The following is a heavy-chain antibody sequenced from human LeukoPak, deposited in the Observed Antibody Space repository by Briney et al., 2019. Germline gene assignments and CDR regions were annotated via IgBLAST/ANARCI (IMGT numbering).Heavy chain of an antibody. J-gene: IGHJ6*02. Sequence: GGSLRLSCAASGFTFSGYGMHWVRQAPGKGLEWVAVIWYDGSNKYYADSVKGRFTISRDNSENTLYLQMNSLRAEDTAVYYCARGTVTPYYYYGMDVWGQGTTVTVSS. CDR1: GFTFSGYG. CDR3: ARGTVTPYYYYGMDV. V-gene: IGHV3-33*01. D-gene: IGHD4-11*01. CDR2: IWYDGSNK.